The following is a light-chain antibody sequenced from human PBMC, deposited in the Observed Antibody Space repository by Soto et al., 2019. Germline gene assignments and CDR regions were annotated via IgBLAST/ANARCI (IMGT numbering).Light chain of an antibody. CDR3: QQRSDWPYT. Sequence: IVLTQSPATLSLSPGERATLSCRASQSVGTYFAWYQQKPGQVPRLLLDDSSNRATGIPARFSGSGSGTDFILTISSLEPEDFAVYYCQQRSDWPYTFGPGTKLDI. CDR1: QSVGTY. J-gene: IGKJ2*01. V-gene: IGKV3-11*01. CDR2: DSS.